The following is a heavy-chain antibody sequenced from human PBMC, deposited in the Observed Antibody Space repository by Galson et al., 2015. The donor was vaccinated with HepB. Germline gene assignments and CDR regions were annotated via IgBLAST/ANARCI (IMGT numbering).Heavy chain of an antibody. J-gene: IGHJ6*03. CDR2: ISSSSSTI. D-gene: IGHD3-22*01. Sequence: SLRLSCAASGFTFSSYSMNWVRQAPGKGLEWVSYISSSSSTIYYADSVKGRFTISRDNAKNSLYLQMNSLRAEDTAVYYCARDAEVVPSVPRDYYYYMDVWGKGTTVTVSS. CDR1: GFTFSSYS. CDR3: ARDAEVVPSVPRDYYYYMDV. V-gene: IGHV3-48*01.